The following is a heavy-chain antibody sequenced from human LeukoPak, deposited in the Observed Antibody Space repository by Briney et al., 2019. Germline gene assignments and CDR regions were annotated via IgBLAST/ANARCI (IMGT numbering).Heavy chain of an antibody. CDR3: ARTEWSVDAFDI. CDR2: IYYSGST. V-gene: IGHV4-59*01. CDR1: GGSISSYY. J-gene: IGHJ3*02. D-gene: IGHD3-3*01. Sequence: PSETLSLTCTVSGGSISSYYWSWIRQPPGKGLEWIGYIYYSGSTTYNPSLKSRVTISVDTSKNQFSLKLSSVTAADTAVYYCARTEWSVDAFDIWGQGTMVTVSS.